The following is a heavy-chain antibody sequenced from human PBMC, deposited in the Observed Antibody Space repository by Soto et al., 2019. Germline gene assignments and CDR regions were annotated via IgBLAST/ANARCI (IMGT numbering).Heavy chain of an antibody. CDR3: ARSNNVPSKYLDV. Sequence: EVQLVESGGGLVQPGRSLRLSCAASGFSLSNYWMSWVRQAPGKGLEWVANLKQDGSEKYYVDSVKGRFTISRDNAKNSLYLQMNSLRAEDTAVYFCARSNNVPSKYLDVWGKGTTVTVSS. V-gene: IGHV3-7*01. CDR2: LKQDGSEK. D-gene: IGHD2-8*01. J-gene: IGHJ6*04. CDR1: GFSLSNYW.